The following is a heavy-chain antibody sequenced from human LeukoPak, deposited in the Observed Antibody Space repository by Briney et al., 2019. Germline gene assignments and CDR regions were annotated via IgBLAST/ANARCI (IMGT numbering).Heavy chain of an antibody. CDR2: ISSSGSTI. CDR3: ARDVAKGWYFDY. D-gene: IGHD6-19*01. V-gene: IGHV3-11*01. J-gene: IGHJ4*02. CDR1: GFTFSDYY. Sequence: GSLRLSCAASGFTFSDYYMSWIRQAPGKGLEWVSYISSSGSTIYYADSVKGRFTISRDNAKNSLYLQMNSLRAEDTAVYYCARDVAKGWYFDYWGQGTLVTVSS.